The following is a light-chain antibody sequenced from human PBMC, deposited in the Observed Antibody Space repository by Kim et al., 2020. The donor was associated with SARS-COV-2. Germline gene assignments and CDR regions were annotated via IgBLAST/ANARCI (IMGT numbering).Light chain of an antibody. J-gene: IGLJ2*01. Sequence: SVLTQPPSVSGAPGQRVTLSCTGSSSNIGAGYDVHWYQQLPGTAPKLLIYGNSNRPSGVPDRFSGSKSGTSASLAITGLQAEDEADYYCQSYDSSLSGSVLGGGTQRTV. CDR1: SSNIGAGYD. V-gene: IGLV1-40*01. CDR3: QSYDSSLSGSV. CDR2: GNS.